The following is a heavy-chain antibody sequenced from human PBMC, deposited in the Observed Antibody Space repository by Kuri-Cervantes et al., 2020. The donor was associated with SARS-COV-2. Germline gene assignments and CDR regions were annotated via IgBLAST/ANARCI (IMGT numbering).Heavy chain of an antibody. J-gene: IGHJ6*02. CDR1: ACTFISYA. CDR3: ARWGPVDSATSYYYYGMDG. D-gene: IGHD5-18*01. CDR2: IRYDGSNK. V-gene: IGHV3-33*01. Sequence: GGSRRPSCAASACTFISYAMHGVRQAPGKGLEWVAVIRYDGSNKYYADSVKGRFTISRDNAKNSLYLHMNSLRADDTAVYDCARWGPVDSATSYYYYGMDGWGQGTTVTVSS.